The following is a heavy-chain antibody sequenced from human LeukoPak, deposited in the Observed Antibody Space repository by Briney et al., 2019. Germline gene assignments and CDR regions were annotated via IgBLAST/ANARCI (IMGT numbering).Heavy chain of an antibody. Sequence: SENLSCTCTVSAGSISSNNYYWHCTRQPPGKRLEILGSIYYSGSTYYNPSLKSRVTISVDTSKDQFSLKLSSVTAADTAVYYCARSNSYVNWFDPWGQGTLVTVSS. D-gene: IGHD4-23*01. CDR2: IYYSGST. CDR3: ARSNSYVNWFDP. CDR1: AGSISSNNYY. V-gene: IGHV4-39*01. J-gene: IGHJ5*02.